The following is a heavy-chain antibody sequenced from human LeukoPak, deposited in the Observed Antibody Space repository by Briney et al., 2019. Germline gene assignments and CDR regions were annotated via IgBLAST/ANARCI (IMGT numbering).Heavy chain of an antibody. J-gene: IGHJ6*03. Sequence: GGSLRLSCVTSGFTFDDYGMSWVRQAPGKGLEWVSAISGSGGSTYYADSVKGRFTISRDNSKNTLYLQMNSLRAEDTAVYYCAKADSSSWYGGYYMDVWGKGTTVTISS. CDR1: GFTFDDYG. D-gene: IGHD6-13*01. V-gene: IGHV3-23*01. CDR2: ISGSGGST. CDR3: AKADSSSWYGGYYMDV.